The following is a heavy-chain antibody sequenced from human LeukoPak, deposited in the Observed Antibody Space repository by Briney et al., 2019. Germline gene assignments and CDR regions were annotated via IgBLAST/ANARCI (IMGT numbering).Heavy chain of an antibody. CDR1: GFTFSSYS. V-gene: IGHV3-21*01. CDR3: ARDSPPPGYCSSTSCYGYYYGMDV. CDR2: ISSSSSYI. J-gene: IGHJ6*02. Sequence: GGSLRLSCAASGFTFSSYSMNWVRQAPGRGLEWVSSISSSSSYIYYADSVKGRFTISRDNAKNSLYLQMNSLRAEDTAVYYCARDSPPPGYCSSTSCYGYYYGMDVWGQGTTVTVSS. D-gene: IGHD2-2*01.